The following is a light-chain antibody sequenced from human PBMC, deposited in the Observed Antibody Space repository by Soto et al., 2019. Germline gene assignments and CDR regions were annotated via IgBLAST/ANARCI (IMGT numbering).Light chain of an antibody. Sequence: QSALTQPASVSGSPGPSTTISCTGTSSDVGRYKYVSWYQHHPGKAPKLMIYDVNYRPSGVSNRFSGSKSGITASLTISGVQAEDEADYYCSSYTTTTTLVFGGGTKLTVL. CDR2: DVN. J-gene: IGLJ2*01. CDR3: SSYTTTTTLV. V-gene: IGLV2-14*03. CDR1: SSDVGRYKY.